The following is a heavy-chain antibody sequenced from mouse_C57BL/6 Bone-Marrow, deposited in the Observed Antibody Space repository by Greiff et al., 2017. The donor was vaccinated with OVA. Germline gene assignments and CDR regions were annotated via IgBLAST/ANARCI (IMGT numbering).Heavy chain of an antibody. Sequence: EVKLMESGGGLVQPGGSMKLSCAASGFTFSDAWMDWVRQSPEKGLEWVADIRNKANNHATYYAESVKGRFTISRDDSKSSVYLQMNSLRAEDTGIYYCTRQRGLHYWGQGTTLTVSS. CDR2: IRNKANNHAT. CDR1: GFTFSDAW. D-gene: IGHD3-3*01. CDR3: TRQRGLHY. V-gene: IGHV6-6*01. J-gene: IGHJ2*01.